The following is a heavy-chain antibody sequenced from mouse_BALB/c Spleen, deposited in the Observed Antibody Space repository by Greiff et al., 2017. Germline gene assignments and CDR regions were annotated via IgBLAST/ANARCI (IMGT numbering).Heavy chain of an antibody. D-gene: IGHD1-1*01. CDR2: INPSTGYT. CDR3: AKGGSSSYYFDY. Sequence: VQLQQSGAELAKPGASVKMSCKASGYTFTSYWMHWVKQRPGQGLEWIGYINPSTGYTEYNQKFKDKATLTADKSSSTAYMQLSSLTSEDSAVYYCAKGGSSSYYFDYWGQGTTLTVSS. CDR1: GYTFTSYW. J-gene: IGHJ2*01. V-gene: IGHV1-7*01.